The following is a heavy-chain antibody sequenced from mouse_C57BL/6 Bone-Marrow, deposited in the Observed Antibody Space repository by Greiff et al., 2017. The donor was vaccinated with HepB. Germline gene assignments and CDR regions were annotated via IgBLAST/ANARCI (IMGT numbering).Heavy chain of an antibody. V-gene: IGHV5-9-1*02. CDR1: GFTFSSYA. CDR3: TREGYFDV. J-gene: IGHJ1*03. Sequence: EVQLQQSGEGLVKPGGSLKLSCAASGFTFSSYAMSWVRQTPEKRLEWVAYISSGGDYIYYADTVKGRFTISRDNARNTLYLQRSRLKSEDTAMYYCTREGYFDVWGTGTTVTVSS. CDR2: ISSGGDYI.